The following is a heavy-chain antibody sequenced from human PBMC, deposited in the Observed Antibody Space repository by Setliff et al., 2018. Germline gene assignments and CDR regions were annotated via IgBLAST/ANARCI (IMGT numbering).Heavy chain of an antibody. J-gene: IGHJ4*02. Sequence: SETLSLTCAAYGGTFSDYHWTWIRQSPEKGLEWIGEINHRGSTNYNPSLKSRVAISIDTSKDQFSLKLISMTAADTAVHYCARGRNIAARLLDSWGQGTQVTVSS. CDR2: INHRGST. V-gene: IGHV4-34*01. D-gene: IGHD6-6*01. CDR3: ARGRNIAARLLDS. CDR1: GGTFSDYH.